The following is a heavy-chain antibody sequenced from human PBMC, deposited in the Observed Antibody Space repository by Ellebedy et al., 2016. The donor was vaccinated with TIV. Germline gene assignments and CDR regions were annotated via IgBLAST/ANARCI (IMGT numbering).Heavy chain of an antibody. J-gene: IGHJ6*03. D-gene: IGHD3-22*01. Sequence: GESLKISCAASGFTFSNYAMSWVRQAPGLGLQWVSSIDEGDTQYYADFARGRFTISRDNSKNTLFLQMNSLTVEDTAIYYCAKKRGGFYYHNHMDVWGKGTTVTVSS. CDR3: AKKRGGFYYHNHMDV. CDR1: GFTFSNYA. CDR2: IDEGDTQ. V-gene: IGHV3-23*01.